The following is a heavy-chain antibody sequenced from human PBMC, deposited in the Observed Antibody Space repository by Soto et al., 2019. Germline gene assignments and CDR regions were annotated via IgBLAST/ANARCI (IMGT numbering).Heavy chain of an antibody. CDR2: ISSTSRYI. V-gene: IGHV3-21*01. Sequence: GGSLRLSCAASGFTFSNFTMNWVRRAPGKGLEWVSSISSTSRYIYYAVSVKGRFTISRGNAKKSLYLQMNSLRAEDTAVYFCARFTFSSTGYTSSSYFDYWGQGTKVTVSS. CDR3: ARFTFSSTGYTSSSYFDY. CDR1: GFTFSNFT. J-gene: IGHJ4*02. D-gene: IGHD6-6*01.